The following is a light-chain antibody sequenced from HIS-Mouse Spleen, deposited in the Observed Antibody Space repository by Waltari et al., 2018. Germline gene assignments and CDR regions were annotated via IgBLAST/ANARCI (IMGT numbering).Light chain of an antibody. CDR2: DVS. CDR1: SSDVGGYNY. CDR3: CSYAGSYTLV. V-gene: IGLV2-11*01. Sequence: GSPGQSVTISCTGTSSDVGGYNYVSWYQQHPGKAPKLMIYDVSKRPSGVPDRFSGSKSGNTASLTISGLQAEDEADYYCCSYAGSYTLVFGGGTKLTVL. J-gene: IGLJ2*01.